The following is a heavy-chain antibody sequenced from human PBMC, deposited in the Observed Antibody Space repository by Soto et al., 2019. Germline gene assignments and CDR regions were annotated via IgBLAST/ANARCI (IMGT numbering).Heavy chain of an antibody. CDR3: AKTPISYCSSTRCYRYFDY. V-gene: IGHV3-74*01. Sequence: PGRCRSLACPASGFSLSSDSMHWDSQPPEKGLVWVSHINRDGSSTAYADSVKGRFTISRDNAKNTLYLQMDSLRADDTAVYYCAKTPISYCSSTRCYRYFDYWGRGTRVTVSS. D-gene: IGHD2-2*01. J-gene: IGHJ4*02. CDR1: GFSLSSDS. CDR2: INRDGSST.